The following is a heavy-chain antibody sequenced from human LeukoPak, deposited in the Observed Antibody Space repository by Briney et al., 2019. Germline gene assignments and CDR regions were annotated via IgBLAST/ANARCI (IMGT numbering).Heavy chain of an antibody. CDR1: GSTFSSYG. D-gene: IGHD3-22*01. V-gene: IGHV3-23*01. Sequence: GGTLRLSCAASGSTFSSYGMSWVRQAPGKGLEWVSAISGSGGSTYYADSVKGRFTISRDNAKNSLYLQMNSLRAEDTAVYYCARDRRYYDSSGYYAFDYWGQGTLVTVSS. CDR3: ARDRRYYDSSGYYAFDY. J-gene: IGHJ4*02. CDR2: ISGSGGST.